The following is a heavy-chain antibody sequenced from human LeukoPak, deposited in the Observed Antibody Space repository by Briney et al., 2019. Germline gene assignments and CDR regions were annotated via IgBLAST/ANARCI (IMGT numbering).Heavy chain of an antibody. D-gene: IGHD6-19*01. Sequence: GGSLRLSCAASGFTFSSYAMHWVRQAPGKGLEWVAVISYDGSNKYYADSVKGRSTISRDNSKNTLYLQMNSLRAEDTAVYYCARGKAGYYFDYWGQGTLVTVSS. CDR3: ARGKAGYYFDY. CDR2: ISYDGSNK. J-gene: IGHJ4*02. V-gene: IGHV3-30-3*01. CDR1: GFTFSSYA.